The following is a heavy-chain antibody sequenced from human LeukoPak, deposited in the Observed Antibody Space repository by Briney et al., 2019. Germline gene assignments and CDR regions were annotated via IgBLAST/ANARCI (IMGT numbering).Heavy chain of an antibody. CDR2: ISYDGNNK. Sequence: PGGSLRLSCAASGFTFSSYGMHWVRQAPGKGLEWVAVISYDGNNKYYADSVKGRFTISRDNAKNTLYLQMNSLRAEDTAVYYCARDWFHAIDYWGQGTLVTVSS. D-gene: IGHD2/OR15-2a*01. CDR1: GFTFSSYG. V-gene: IGHV3-30*03. CDR3: ARDWFHAIDY. J-gene: IGHJ4*02.